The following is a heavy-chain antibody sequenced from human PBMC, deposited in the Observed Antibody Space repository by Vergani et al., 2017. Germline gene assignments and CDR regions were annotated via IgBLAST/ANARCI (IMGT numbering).Heavy chain of an antibody. CDR1: GFTFSSYA. Sequence: EVQMVESGGGLVKPGGSLRLSCAASGFTFSSYAMSWVRQAPGKGLEWVSAISGSGGSTYYADSVRGRFTISRDNSKNTLYLQMNSLRAEDTAVYYCAKDVTTSYYYYGMDVWGQGTTVTVSS. D-gene: IGHD4-17*01. CDR3: AKDVTTSYYYYGMDV. V-gene: IGHV3-23*04. J-gene: IGHJ6*02. CDR2: ISGSGGST.